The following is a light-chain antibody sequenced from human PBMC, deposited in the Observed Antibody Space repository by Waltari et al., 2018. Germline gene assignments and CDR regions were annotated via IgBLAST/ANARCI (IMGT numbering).Light chain of an antibody. Sequence: QSVLTQPPSASGTPGQRVTISCSGSSSNVGSNYVYWYHQLPGTAPKLLIYRNDNRPSGVPERFSASKSGTLASLAISGLRSEDEADYYCAAWDDSLRAKFVLGTGTKVTVL. V-gene: IGLV1-47*01. CDR1: SSNVGSNY. CDR2: RND. CDR3: AAWDDSLRAKFV. J-gene: IGLJ1*01.